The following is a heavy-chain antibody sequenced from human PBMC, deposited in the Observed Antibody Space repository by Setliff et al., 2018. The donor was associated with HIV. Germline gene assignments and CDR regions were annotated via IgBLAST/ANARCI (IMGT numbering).Heavy chain of an antibody. CDR1: AGSFSIFA. CDR3: ATEGAGGSYQRASALDL. D-gene: IGHD1-26*01. J-gene: IGHJ3*01. Sequence: GASVKVSCKSSAGSFSIFAINWVRQAPGQGLEWMGGMMTIFSTTNYARKFQGRVTITTDESTGTAYMELGNLRSEDTAVYYCATEGAGGSYQRASALDLWGQGTMVTVSS. CDR2: MMTIFSTT. V-gene: IGHV1-69*05.